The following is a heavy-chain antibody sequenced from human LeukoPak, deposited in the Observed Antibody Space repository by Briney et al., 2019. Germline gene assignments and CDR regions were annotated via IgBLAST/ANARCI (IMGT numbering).Heavy chain of an antibody. J-gene: IGHJ1*01. CDR2: INNDGSDT. CDR1: GLSFADSW. CDR3: ARVSGLGMNEYYQH. Sequence: GGSLRLSCAASGLSFADSWMPWVRQAPGKGLVLVSRINNDGSDTKYADSVRGRFTISRDNAKNTLYLQMNSLRAEDTAVYYCARVSGLGMNEYYQHWGQGTLVTVPS. V-gene: IGHV3-74*03. D-gene: IGHD3-16*01.